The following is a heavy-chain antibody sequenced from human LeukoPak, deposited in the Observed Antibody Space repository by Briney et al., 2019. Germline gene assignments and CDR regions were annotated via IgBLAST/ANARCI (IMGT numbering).Heavy chain of an antibody. D-gene: IGHD3-22*01. CDR3: ARISGGYQNDAFDI. CDR2: IYYSGST. V-gene: IGHV4-39*07. J-gene: IGHJ3*02. CDR1: GGSISSSSYY. Sequence: SETLSLTCTVSGGSISSSSYYWGWIRQPPGKGLEWIGSIYYSGSTYYNPSLKSRVTISVDTSKNQFSLKLRSVTAADTAVYYCARISGGYQNDAFDIWGQGTMLTVSS.